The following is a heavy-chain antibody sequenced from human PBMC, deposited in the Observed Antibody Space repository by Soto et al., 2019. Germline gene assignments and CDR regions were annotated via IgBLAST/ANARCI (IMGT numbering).Heavy chain of an antibody. CDR2: IYYSGST. D-gene: IGHD2-2*01. J-gene: IGHJ6*02. CDR1: GGSISSSSYS. Sequence: QLQLQESGPRLVKPSETLSLTCSVSGGSISSSSYSWGWIRQPPGKGLEWIGTIYYSGSTHYNRSLEGRAAISADTPNNQLSLRLSSVTAADTAVYYCGRQPGHCGSTTCFGYYSVDVWGQGTTVTVS. V-gene: IGHV4-39*01. CDR3: GRQPGHCGSTTCFGYYSVDV.